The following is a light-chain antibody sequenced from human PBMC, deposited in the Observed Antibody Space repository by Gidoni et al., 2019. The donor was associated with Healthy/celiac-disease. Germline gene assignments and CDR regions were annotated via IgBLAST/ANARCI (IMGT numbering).Light chain of an antibody. Sequence: EVVMTQSPAIVSVSPGDTATLSCRASQAVNSNLAWYQQGPGQAPRLLIYGASNRATGIPARFSGSGSGTEFTLTISSLQFEDFAVYYCHQYRNWPSLTCGGGTKVDIK. CDR2: GAS. CDR1: QAVNSN. V-gene: IGKV3-15*01. J-gene: IGKJ4*01. CDR3: HQYRNWPSLT.